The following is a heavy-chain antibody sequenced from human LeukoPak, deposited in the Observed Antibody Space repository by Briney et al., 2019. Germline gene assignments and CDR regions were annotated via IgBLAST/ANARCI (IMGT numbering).Heavy chain of an antibody. CDR1: GYSISSGYY. Sequence: SETLSLTCTVSGYSISSGYYWGWIRQPPGKGLEWIGSIYHSGNTYYNPSLKSRLTISVDTSKNQFSLKLSSVTAADTAVYYCATYTASRPFDYWGQGTLVTVSS. D-gene: IGHD4-11*01. CDR2: IYHSGNT. J-gene: IGHJ4*02. V-gene: IGHV4-38-2*02. CDR3: ATYTASRPFDY.